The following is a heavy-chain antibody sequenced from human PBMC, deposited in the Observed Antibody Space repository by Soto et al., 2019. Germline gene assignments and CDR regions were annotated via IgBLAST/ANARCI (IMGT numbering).Heavy chain of an antibody. CDR3: ARGNRDVRFRP. Sequence: PSDTLSLTCTVSGDSITSSSYYWGWIRQPPGKGLECIGNIYYDGNTYYNPSLKSRVTISLDTSKNQFSLKLSSVTAADTAVYYCARGNRDVRFRPWGQGTLVTVSS. CDR2: IYYDGNT. D-gene: IGHD2-21*01. CDR1: GDSITSSSYY. V-gene: IGHV4-39*01. J-gene: IGHJ5*02.